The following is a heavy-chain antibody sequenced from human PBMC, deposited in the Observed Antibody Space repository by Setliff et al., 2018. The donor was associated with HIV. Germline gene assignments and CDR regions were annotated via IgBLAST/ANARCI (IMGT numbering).Heavy chain of an antibody. V-gene: IGHV4-34*01. D-gene: IGHD6-13*01. CDR1: GGSFSGYY. CDR2: INHSGST. CDR3: AAASSWDPLLDY. J-gene: IGHJ4*02. Sequence: PSETLSLTCAVCGGSFSGYYWSWIRQPPGKGLEWIGEINHSGSTNYNPSLKSRVTISVDTSMDQFSLKLNSVTAADTAVYYCAAASSWDPLLDYWGQGTLVTVSS.